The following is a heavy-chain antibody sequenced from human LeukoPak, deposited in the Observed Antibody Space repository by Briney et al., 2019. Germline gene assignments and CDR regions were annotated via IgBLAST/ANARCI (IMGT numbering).Heavy chain of an antibody. CDR1: GFTFSSYA. CDR2: ISGSGGST. D-gene: IGHD6-13*01. J-gene: IGHJ4*02. CDR3: AKAKGSSWYGRH. V-gene: IGHV3-23*01. Sequence: PGGSLRLSCAASGFTFSSYAMSWVRQAPGKGPEWVSAISGSGGSTYYADSVKGRFTISRDNSKNTLYLQMNSLRAEDTAVYYCAKAKGSSWYGRHWGQGTLVTVSS.